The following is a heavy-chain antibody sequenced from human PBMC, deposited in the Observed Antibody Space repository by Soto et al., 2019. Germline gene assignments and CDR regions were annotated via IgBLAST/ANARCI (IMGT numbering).Heavy chain of an antibody. CDR1: GFTFRTYA. J-gene: IGHJ4*02. D-gene: IGHD3-3*01. Sequence: GGSLRLSCAASGFTFRTYAMSWVRQAPGKGLEWVSIISGSGGNTYYADSVKGRFTISRDNSKNTLYMQMNSLRAEDTAVYYCAKDAYDFWSGSQVVVKYFDYWGQGTLVTVSS. CDR2: ISGSGGNT. CDR3: AKDAYDFWSGSQVVVKYFDY. V-gene: IGHV3-23*01.